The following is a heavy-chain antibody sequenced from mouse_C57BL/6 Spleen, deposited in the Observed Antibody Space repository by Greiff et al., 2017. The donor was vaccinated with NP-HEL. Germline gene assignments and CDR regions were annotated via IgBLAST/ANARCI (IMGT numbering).Heavy chain of an antibody. D-gene: IGHD3-2*02. CDR2: IYPGSGNT. V-gene: IGHV1-76*01. CDR3: ARRDSSGYLDY. CDR1: GYTFTDYY. J-gene: IGHJ2*01. Sequence: QVQLQQSGAELVRPGASVKLSCKASGYTFTDYYINWVKQRPGQGLEWIARIYPGSGNTYYNEKFKGKATLTAEKSSSTAYMQLSSLTSEDSAVYFCARRDSSGYLDYWGQGTTLTVSS.